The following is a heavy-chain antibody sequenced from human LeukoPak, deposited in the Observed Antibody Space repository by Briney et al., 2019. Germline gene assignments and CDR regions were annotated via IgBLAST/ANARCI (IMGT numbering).Heavy chain of an antibody. D-gene: IGHD3-10*01. Sequence: GGSLRLYCAGPGFSYRDFWMGWVRQAPGQELKGVADIEIDGSRKTYVVSAKGRFTISRDNAQQSLYLQMDTLTAEDTAVYYCVTCWVRQQRDFWGQGTLVTVSS. J-gene: IGHJ4*02. CDR2: IEIDGSRK. V-gene: IGHV3-7*01. CDR1: GFSYRDFW. CDR3: VTCWVRQQRDF.